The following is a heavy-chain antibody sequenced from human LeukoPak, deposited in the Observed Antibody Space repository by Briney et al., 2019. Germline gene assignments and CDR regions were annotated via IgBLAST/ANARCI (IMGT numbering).Heavy chain of an antibody. Sequence: PSETLSLTCAVYGGSFSGYYWSWIRQPPGKGLEWIGEINHSGGTNYNPSLKSRVTISVDTSKNQFSLKLSSVTAADTAVYYCARGPVGKWGQGTLVTVSS. CDR3: ARGPVGK. CDR2: INHSGGT. D-gene: IGHD3-10*01. J-gene: IGHJ4*02. V-gene: IGHV4-34*01. CDR1: GGSFSGYY.